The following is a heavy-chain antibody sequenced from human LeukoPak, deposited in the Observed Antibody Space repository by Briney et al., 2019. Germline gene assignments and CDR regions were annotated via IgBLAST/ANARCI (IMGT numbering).Heavy chain of an antibody. D-gene: IGHD1-26*01. CDR2: ISRGGRTI. V-gene: IGHV3-48*03. CDR3: ARGTTISGIQSSYGAFDI. J-gene: IGHJ3*02. CDR1: GFTFSSYE. Sequence: PGGPLRLSCAASGFTFSSYEMNWVRQAPGKGLEGVSSISRGGRTIYYADSVKGRFTISRDNAKNSLYLQMNSLRAQDTAFYYCARGTTISGIQSSYGAFDIWGQGAMVTVSS.